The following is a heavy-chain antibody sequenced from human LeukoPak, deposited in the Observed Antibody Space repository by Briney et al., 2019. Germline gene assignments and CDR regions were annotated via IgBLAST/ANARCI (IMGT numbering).Heavy chain of an antibody. D-gene: IGHD1-20*01. CDR3: TTVTDPDY. Sequence: KTGGSLRLSCAASGFTFSSYAMSWVRQAPGKGLEWVGRIESKTDGGTTDYAAPVQGRFTISRDDSKNTLYLQMNSLKTEDTAVYYCTTVTDPDYWGQGTLVTVSS. CDR2: IESKTDGGTT. CDR1: GFTFSSYA. V-gene: IGHV3-15*04. J-gene: IGHJ4*02.